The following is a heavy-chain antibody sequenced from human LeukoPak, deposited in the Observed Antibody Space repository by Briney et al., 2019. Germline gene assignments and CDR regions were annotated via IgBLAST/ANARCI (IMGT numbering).Heavy chain of an antibody. CDR3: ARAYTSSLPFLI. V-gene: IGHV4-31*03. D-gene: IGHD2-2*02. J-gene: IGHJ4*02. Sequence: SQTLSLTCTVSGGSISSGGYYWSWIRQHPGKGLEWIGYIYYSGSTYYNPSLKSRVTISLDTSKNEFSLRLSSATAADTALYYCARAYTSSLPFLIWGRGTLVTVSS. CDR1: GGSISSGGYY. CDR2: IYYSGST.